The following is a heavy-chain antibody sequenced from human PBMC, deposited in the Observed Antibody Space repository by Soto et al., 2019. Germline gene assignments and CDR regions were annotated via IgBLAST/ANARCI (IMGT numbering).Heavy chain of an antibody. Sequence: SETLSLTCTVAGGSISSYFWNWIRLPPGKGLEWIGYSHYSGNSNYNPSLKSRVTMSVDTSKNQFSLKLSSVTAADTAVYYCARQSDHYVPGWDFYYLDAWGKETAVTVSS. CDR3: ARQSDHYVPGWDFYYLDA. CDR2: SHYSGNS. V-gene: IGHV4-59*08. J-gene: IGHJ6*03. CDR1: GGSISSYF. D-gene: IGHD3-10*02.